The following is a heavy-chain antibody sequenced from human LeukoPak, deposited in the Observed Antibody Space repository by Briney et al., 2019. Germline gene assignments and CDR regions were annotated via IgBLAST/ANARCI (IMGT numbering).Heavy chain of an antibody. V-gene: IGHV3-74*01. CDR1: GFTFSNYW. Sequence: GSLRLSCAASGFTFSNYWMHWVRQVPGKGLVWVSHINSDGRIINYADSVKGRFTISRDNAKNTLYLQMNSLRDEDAAVYHCTRVQAGRSGLMDVWGRGTTVTVSS. CDR3: TRVQAGRSGLMDV. D-gene: IGHD2-8*02. J-gene: IGHJ6*02. CDR2: INSDGRII.